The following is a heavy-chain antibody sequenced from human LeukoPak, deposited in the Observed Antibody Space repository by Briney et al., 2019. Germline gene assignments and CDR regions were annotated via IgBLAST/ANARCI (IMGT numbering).Heavy chain of an antibody. CDR2: IYYSGST. D-gene: IGHD1-26*01. J-gene: IGHJ4*02. Sequence: SETLSLTCTVSGGSISSSSYYWGWIRQPPGKGLEWIGSIYYSGSTYYNPSLKSRVTISVDTSRNQFSLKLSSVTAADTAVYYCARYSGSYYSFDYWGQGTLVTVSS. CDR1: GGSISSSSYY. CDR3: ARYSGSYYSFDY. V-gene: IGHV4-39*01.